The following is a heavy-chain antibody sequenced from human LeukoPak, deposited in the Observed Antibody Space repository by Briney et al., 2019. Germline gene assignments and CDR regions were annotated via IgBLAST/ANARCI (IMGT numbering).Heavy chain of an antibody. CDR1: GGSISSSSYY. CDR3: ARDLRTGYYYYGMDV. J-gene: IGHJ6*02. Sequence: PSETLSLTCTVSGGSISSSSYYWGWIRQPPGKGLEWIGSIYYSGSTNYNPPLKSRVTISVDTSKNQFSLKLSSVTAADTAVYYCARDLRTGYYYYGMDVWGQGITVTVSS. CDR2: IYYSGST. V-gene: IGHV4-39*07. D-gene: IGHD2-8*02.